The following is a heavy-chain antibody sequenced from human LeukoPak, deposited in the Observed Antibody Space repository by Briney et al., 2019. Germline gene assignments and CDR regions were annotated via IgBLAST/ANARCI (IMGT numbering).Heavy chain of an antibody. D-gene: IGHD3-9*01. V-gene: IGHV1-2*06. CDR2: INPNSGGT. CDR3: ARGDYFDWPEPLDY. CDR1: GYTFTGYY. Sequence: ASVKVSCKASGYTFTGYYMHWVRQAPGQGLEWMGRINPNSGGTNYAQKFQGRVTMTTDTSTSTAYMELRSLRSDDTAVYYCARGDYFDWPEPLDYWGQGTLVTVSS. J-gene: IGHJ4*02.